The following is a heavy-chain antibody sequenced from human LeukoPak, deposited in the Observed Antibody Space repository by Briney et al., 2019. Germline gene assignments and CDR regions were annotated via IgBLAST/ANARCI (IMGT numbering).Heavy chain of an antibody. CDR1: GGSISSSSYY. CDR2: IYYSGST. Sequence: SETLSLTCTVSGGSISSSSYYWGWIRQPPGEGLEWIGSIYYSGSTYYNPSLKSRVTISVDTSKNQFSLKLSSVTAADTAVYYCARHLYDYDSSGYYRNWFDPWGQGTLVTVSS. J-gene: IGHJ5*02. V-gene: IGHV4-39*01. D-gene: IGHD3-22*01. CDR3: ARHLYDYDSSGYYRNWFDP.